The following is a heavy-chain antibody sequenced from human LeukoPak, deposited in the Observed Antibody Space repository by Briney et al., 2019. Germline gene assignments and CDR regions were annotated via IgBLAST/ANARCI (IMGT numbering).Heavy chain of an antibody. J-gene: IGHJ4*02. CDR1: GGSFSDYY. V-gene: IGHV4-34*01. D-gene: IGHD3-3*02. CDR2: IIHKEPP. Sequence: PETLSLTCAASGGSFSDYYWSWIRQPPRKGLEWIGEIIHKEPPRSSPPLTSRVTISMDPSKNQFSLRLSSVPAAGTAVYYCARGRFSVYYFDYWGQGSLVSVSS. CDR3: ARGRFSVYYFDY.